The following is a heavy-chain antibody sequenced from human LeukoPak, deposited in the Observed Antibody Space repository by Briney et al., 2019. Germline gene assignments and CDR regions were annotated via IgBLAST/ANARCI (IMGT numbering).Heavy chain of an antibody. Sequence: ETLSLTCTVSGGSISSSSYYWGWVRQAPGKGLEWVSSISSSSSYIYYADSVKGRFTISRDNAKNSLYLQMNSLRAEDTAVYYCARGMKYCSSTSCYRGYYYYYMDVWGKGTTVTVSS. CDR3: ARGMKYCSSTSCYRGYYYYYMDV. V-gene: IGHV3-21*01. J-gene: IGHJ6*03. CDR1: GGSISSSSYY. D-gene: IGHD2-2*02. CDR2: ISSSSSYI.